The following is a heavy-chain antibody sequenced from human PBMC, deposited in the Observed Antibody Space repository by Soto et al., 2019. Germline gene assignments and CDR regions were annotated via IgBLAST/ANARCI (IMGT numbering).Heavy chain of an antibody. CDR2: VIPNLGVT. J-gene: IGHJ4*02. CDR3: ARDKGYCSDTSCPDFDY. D-gene: IGHD2-15*01. CDR1: GGTLSSYT. Sequence: SVKVSFKASGGTLSSYTFSSVRHSPGQRLEWMGRVIPNLGVTNYAKKFQGRFTIVVDTSTSTAYMELNSLRYEETAVYYCARDKGYCSDTSCPDFDYWGQGTLVTVSS. V-gene: IGHV1-69*04.